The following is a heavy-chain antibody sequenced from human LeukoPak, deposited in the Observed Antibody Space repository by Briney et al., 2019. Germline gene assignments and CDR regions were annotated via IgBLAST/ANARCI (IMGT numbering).Heavy chain of an antibody. Sequence: ASVKVSCKASGYTFTSYGISWVRQAPGQGLEWMGWISAYNGNTNYAQKLQGRVTMTTDTSTSTAYMELRSLRSDDTAVYYCARDSPCDYYGSGSYYTLFDYWGQGTLVTVSS. J-gene: IGHJ4*02. CDR3: ARDSPCDYYGSGSYYTLFDY. D-gene: IGHD3-10*01. V-gene: IGHV1-18*04. CDR1: GYTFTSYG. CDR2: ISAYNGNT.